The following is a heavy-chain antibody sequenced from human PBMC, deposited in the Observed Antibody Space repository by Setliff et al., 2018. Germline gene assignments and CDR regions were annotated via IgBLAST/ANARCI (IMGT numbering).Heavy chain of an antibody. CDR1: GLTFSTYS. J-gene: IGHJ4*02. CDR2: ISGDSVYI. D-gene: IGHD3-9*01. V-gene: IGHV3-23*01. CDR3: ANHNPARRALNGTPLDN. Sequence: PGGSLRLSCAASGLTFSTYSMSWVRQAPGKGLEWVSAISGDSVYIYYADSVKGRFTISRDNSKNTLYLQMRSLRAEDTAIYYCANHNPARRALNGTPLDNWGQGTLGTVS.